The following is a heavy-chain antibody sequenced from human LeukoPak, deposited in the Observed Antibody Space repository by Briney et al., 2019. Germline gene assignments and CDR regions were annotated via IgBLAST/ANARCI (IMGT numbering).Heavy chain of an antibody. J-gene: IGHJ4*02. Sequence: GGSLRLSCAASGFNFSSYSMHWVRPAPGKGLEWVSSISSSSSYIYYADSVKGRFTISRDNAKNSLYLQMNSLRAEDTAVYYCPRDLWFGELFRIEGRFDYWGQGTLVTVSS. D-gene: IGHD3-10*01. V-gene: IGHV3-21*01. CDR1: GFNFSSYS. CDR3: PRDLWFGELFRIEGRFDY. CDR2: ISSSSSYI.